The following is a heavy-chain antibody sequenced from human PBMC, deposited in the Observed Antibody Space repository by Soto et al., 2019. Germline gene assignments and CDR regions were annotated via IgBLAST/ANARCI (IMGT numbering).Heavy chain of an antibody. CDR1: GFTFSIYA. CDR3: AKDLLMNTFGEVIAHFDY. D-gene: IGHD3-16*02. CDR2: ISGSGDST. Sequence: GGSLRLSCAASGFTFSIYAMSWVRQAPGKGLEWVSAISGSGDSTYYADSVKGRFTMSRDNSKNTLYRRMSGLSAEDTAVYYCAKDLLMNTFGEVIAHFDYWGQGTLVTVSS. V-gene: IGHV3-23*01. J-gene: IGHJ4*02.